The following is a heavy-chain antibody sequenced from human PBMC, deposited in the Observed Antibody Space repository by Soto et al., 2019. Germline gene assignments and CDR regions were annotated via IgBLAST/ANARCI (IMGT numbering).Heavy chain of an antibody. V-gene: IGHV4-39*01. D-gene: IGHD3-3*01. CDR2: IYYSGST. J-gene: IGHJ6*03. CDR3: ARRSDFWSGYTYYYMDV. Sequence: SETLSLTCTVSGVSISSSSYYWGWIRQPPGKGLEWIGSIYYSGSTYYNPSLKSRVTISVDTSKNQFSLKLSSVTAADTAVYYCARRSDFWSGYTYYYMDVWGKGTTVT. CDR1: GVSISSSSYY.